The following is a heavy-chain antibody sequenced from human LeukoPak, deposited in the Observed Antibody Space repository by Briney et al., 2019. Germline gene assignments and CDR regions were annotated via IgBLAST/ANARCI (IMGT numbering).Heavy chain of an antibody. CDR2: ISSSSSTI. CDR1: GFTFSSYS. D-gene: IGHD2-15*01. V-gene: IGHV3-48*01. J-gene: IGHJ4*02. Sequence: GGSLRLSCAASGFTFSSYSMNWVRQAPGKGLEWLSYISSSSSTIYYADSVKGRFTISRDNAKNSLYLQMNSLRAEDTAVYYCARGDCSGGSCYLSLSTIDYWGQGTLVTVSS. CDR3: ARGDCSGGSCYLSLSTIDY.